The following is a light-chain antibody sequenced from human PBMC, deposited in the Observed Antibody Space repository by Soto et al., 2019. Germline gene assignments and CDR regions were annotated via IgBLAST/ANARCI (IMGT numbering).Light chain of an antibody. CDR1: QSITNN. CDR3: QQYNNWPPTWT. V-gene: IGKV3-15*01. Sequence: ELVRPQSPATLSVSPGESAPLSCRASQSITNNLAWYQQKPGQPPRLLIYGVSTSATGFPARFSGSGSGTDFTLNISSLHSEDFAVYYCQQYNNWPPTWTFGQGTKVDIK. J-gene: IGKJ1*01. CDR2: GVS.